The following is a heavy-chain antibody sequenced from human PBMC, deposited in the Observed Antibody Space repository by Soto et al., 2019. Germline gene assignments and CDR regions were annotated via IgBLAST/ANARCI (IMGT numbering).Heavy chain of an antibody. CDR1: GFTVTDIY. D-gene: IGHD2-15*01. J-gene: IGHJ3*02. Sequence: EVQLVESGGGLVQPGGSLRLSCVASGFTVTDIYMNWVRQAPGKGLEWVSVIYKDFTDYADFVRGRFSVSTDTSTNALYLQLDNLRAEDTAVYYCAREPRYCSGGSCSIMGDAFDIWGQGAMVTVSS. V-gene: IGHV3-66*01. CDR2: IYKDFT. CDR3: AREPRYCSGGSCSIMGDAFDI.